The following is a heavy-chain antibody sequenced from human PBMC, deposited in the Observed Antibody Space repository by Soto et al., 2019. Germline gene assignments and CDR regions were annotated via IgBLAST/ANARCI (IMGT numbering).Heavy chain of an antibody. CDR1: GGSISSSSYY. CDR3: ARLQFSGFPDL. CDR2: IYYSGST. Sequence: QLQLQESGPGLVKPSETLSLTCTVSGGSISSSSYYWGWIRQPPGKGLEWIGSIYYSGSTYYNPSLKSRVTISVDTSKNQFSLKLSSVTAADTAVYYCARLQFSGFPDLWGRGTLVTVSS. V-gene: IGHV4-39*01. J-gene: IGHJ2*01.